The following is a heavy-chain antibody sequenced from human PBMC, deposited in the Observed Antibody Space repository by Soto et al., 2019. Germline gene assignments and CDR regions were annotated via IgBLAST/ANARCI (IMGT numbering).Heavy chain of an antibody. Sequence: GGSLRLSCAASGFTFSSYGMHWVRQAPGKGLEWVAVIWYDGSNKYYADSVKGRFTISRDNSKNTLYLQMNSLRAEDTAVYYCASSFQSIDCGGDCYDPYFDYWGQGTLVTVSS. V-gene: IGHV3-33*01. CDR2: IWYDGSNK. CDR1: GFTFSSYG. D-gene: IGHD2-21*01. J-gene: IGHJ4*02. CDR3: ASSFQSIDCGGDCYDPYFDY.